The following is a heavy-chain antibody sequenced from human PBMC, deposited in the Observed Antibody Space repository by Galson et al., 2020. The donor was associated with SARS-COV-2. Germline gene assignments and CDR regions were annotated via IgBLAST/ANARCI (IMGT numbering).Heavy chain of an antibody. Sequence: PSETLSLTCTVSGGSINSSGFYWSWIRQRPGKGLEWIGYIYYRGNTYYNPSLESRVTISMDMSKNQFSLKLRSVAGADTAVYYCARVDSFNYYPIEYWGQGALVTVSS. CDR2: IYYRGNT. CDR1: GGSINSSGFY. V-gene: IGHV4-31*03. CDR3: ARVDSFNYYPIEY. J-gene: IGHJ4*02. D-gene: IGHD3-22*01.